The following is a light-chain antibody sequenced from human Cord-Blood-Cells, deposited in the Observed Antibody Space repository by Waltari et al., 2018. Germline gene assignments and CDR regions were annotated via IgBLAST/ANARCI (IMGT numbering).Light chain of an antibody. CDR2: EVS. Sequence: QSALTQPASVSGSPGQSITISCTGTSSDVGSYNLVSWYQQHPGKAPKLMFYEVSKRPSAVSNIFSGSKSGNTASLTISGLQSEEEADYYCCSYAGSSTYVFGTGTKVTVL. J-gene: IGLJ1*01. V-gene: IGLV2-23*02. CDR1: SSDVGSYNL. CDR3: CSYAGSSTYV.